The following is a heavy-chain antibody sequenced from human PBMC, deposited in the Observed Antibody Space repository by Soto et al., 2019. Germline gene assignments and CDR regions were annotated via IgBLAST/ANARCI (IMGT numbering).Heavy chain of an antibody. D-gene: IGHD3-16*01. J-gene: IGHJ6*02. CDR1: GTIFSSYT. CDR3: ARGLGGRMDV. CDR2: IIPILGET. V-gene: IGHV1-69*08. Sequence: QVQLVQSGAEVKKPGSSVRVSCKASGTIFSSYTISWVRQAPGQGLEWMGRIIPILGETNSAQKFQGRVTLTADKSTNTAYMEMNSLRLEDTARYDCARGLGGRMDVWGQGTTVTVSS.